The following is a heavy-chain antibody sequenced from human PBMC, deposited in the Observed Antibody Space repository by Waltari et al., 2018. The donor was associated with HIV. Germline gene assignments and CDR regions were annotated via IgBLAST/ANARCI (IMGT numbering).Heavy chain of an antibody. CDR3: ARVYYDFWSGYHDAFDI. CDR2: INHSGST. V-gene: IGHV4-34*01. CDR1: GGSFSGYY. J-gene: IGHJ3*02. D-gene: IGHD3-3*01. Sequence: QVQLQQWGAGLLKPSETLSLTCAVYGGSFSGYYWSWIRQHPGKGLEWIGEINHSGSTNYNPSLKSRVTISVDTSKNQFSLKLSSVTAADTAVYYCARVYYDFWSGYHDAFDIWGQGTMVTVSS.